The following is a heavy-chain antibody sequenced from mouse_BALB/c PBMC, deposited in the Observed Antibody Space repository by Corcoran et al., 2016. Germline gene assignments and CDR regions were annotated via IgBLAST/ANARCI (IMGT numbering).Heavy chain of an antibody. CDR3: ARRTTAHYYAMDY. CDR2: INTYTGEP. V-gene: IGHV9-3-1*01. D-gene: IGHD1-2*01. J-gene: IGHJ4*01. CDR1: GYTFTNYR. Sequence: QIQLVQSGPELKKPGETVKISCKASGYTFTNYRMNWVKQAPGKGLKWMGWINTYTGEPTYADDFKGRFAFSLETSASTAYLQINNLKNEDTATYFCARRTTAHYYAMDYWGQGTSVTVSS.